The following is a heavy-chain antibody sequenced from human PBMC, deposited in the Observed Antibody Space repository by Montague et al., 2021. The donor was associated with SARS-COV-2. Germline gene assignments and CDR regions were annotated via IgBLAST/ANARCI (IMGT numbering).Heavy chain of an antibody. V-gene: IGHV4-59*08. CDR2: IYYSGST. CDR3: ARHITGSGNAFDI. Sequence: SKTLSLTCTVSGGSINNYYWSWIRQPPGRGLEWIGYIYYSGSTEYSPSLKSRVTISVDTSKNQFSLKLSSVTAADTAVYYCARHITGSGNAFDIWGQGTMVTVSS. D-gene: IGHD3-10*01. CDR1: GGSINNYY. J-gene: IGHJ3*02.